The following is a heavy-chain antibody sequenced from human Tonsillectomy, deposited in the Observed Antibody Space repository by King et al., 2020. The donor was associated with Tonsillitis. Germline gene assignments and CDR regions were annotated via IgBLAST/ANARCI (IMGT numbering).Heavy chain of an antibody. J-gene: IGHJ6*03. CDR3: ARGIVVISFYYMDV. D-gene: IGHD3-22*01. CDR2: IYSSGST. V-gene: IGHV4-61*02. CDR1: GGSISSSSYY. Sequence: HVQLQESGPGLVKPSQTLSLTCTVSGGSISSSSYYWSWIRQPAGKGLEWIGLIYSSGSTNSNPPLKSRVTMSVDTSKNQLSLKLSSVTAADTAVYYCARGIVVISFYYMDVWGRGTTVTVSS.